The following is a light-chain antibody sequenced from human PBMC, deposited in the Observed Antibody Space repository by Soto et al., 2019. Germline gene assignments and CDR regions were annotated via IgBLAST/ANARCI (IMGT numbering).Light chain of an antibody. CDR1: QSVSSSY. CDR2: GAS. V-gene: IGKV3-20*01. CDR3: QQCGSSMT. J-gene: IGKJ1*01. Sequence: EIVLTQSPGTLSLSPGERATLSCRASQSVSSSYLAWYQQKPGQAPRLLIYGASSRATGIPDRFSGSGSGTSFTLTVSRLGRGDFAAYYCQQCGSSMTFGQG.